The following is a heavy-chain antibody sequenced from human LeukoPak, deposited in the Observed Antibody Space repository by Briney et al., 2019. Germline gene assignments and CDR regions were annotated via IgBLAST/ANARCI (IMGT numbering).Heavy chain of an antibody. CDR3: ARGSNLYGDY. D-gene: IGHD4-17*01. V-gene: IGHV4-39*07. CDR1: GGSFRNYY. CDR2: IYYSGST. J-gene: IGHJ4*02. Sequence: PSETLSLTCAVYGGSFRNYYWGWIRQPPGKGLEWIGSIYYSGSTYYNPSLKSRVTISVDTSKNQFSLKLSSVAAADTAVYYCARGSNLYGDYWGQGTLVTVSS.